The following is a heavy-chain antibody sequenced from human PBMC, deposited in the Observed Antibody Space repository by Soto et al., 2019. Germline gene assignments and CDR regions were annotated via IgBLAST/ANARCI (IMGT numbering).Heavy chain of an antibody. D-gene: IGHD2-8*02. CDR2: IQYSGNT. V-gene: IGHV4-39*01. Sequence: SETLSLTCTVSGDSLSSSTYYWGWIRQPPGKGLEWIGSIQYSGNTYYNPSLKSRLTTSVDTSKNQLSLKLSSVTDADTAVYYCAKAITGAKRTFDVWGQGTMVTVSS. CDR3: AKAITGAKRTFDV. J-gene: IGHJ3*01. CDR1: GDSLSSSTYY.